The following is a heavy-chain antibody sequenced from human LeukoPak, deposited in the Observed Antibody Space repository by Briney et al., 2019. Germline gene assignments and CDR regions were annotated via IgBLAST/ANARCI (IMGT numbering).Heavy chain of an antibody. CDR3: ATDEGWPTEYFQH. J-gene: IGHJ1*01. Sequence: PSETLSLTCSVSGYSIISGYHWAWIRQPPGKGLEWIGSIYRDGSTYYNPPLKSRITMSVDTSKNQFSLEVNSVTAADTAVYYCATDEGWPTEYFQHWGQGTLVTVSS. CDR2: IYRDGST. CDR1: GYSIISGYH. D-gene: IGHD6-19*01. V-gene: IGHV4-38-2*02.